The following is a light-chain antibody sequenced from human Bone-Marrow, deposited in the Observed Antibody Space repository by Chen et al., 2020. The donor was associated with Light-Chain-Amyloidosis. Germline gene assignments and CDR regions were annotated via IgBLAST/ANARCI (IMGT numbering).Light chain of an antibody. CDR2: DAS. V-gene: IGKV3-20*01. CDR1: QSVSNNY. J-gene: IGKJ1*01. CDR3: QQYCCSPRT. Sequence: EIVLTNSPGTLSLSPGERATLSCRASQSVSNNYFAWFQQKPWQAPRLLIYDASTRSTGIPDRFSGSGSGTDFTLTISRLEPEDFAVYYCQQYCCSPRTFGQGTKVEIK.